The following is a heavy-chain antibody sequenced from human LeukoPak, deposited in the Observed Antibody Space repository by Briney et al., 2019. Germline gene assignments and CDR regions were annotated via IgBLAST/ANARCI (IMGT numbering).Heavy chain of an antibody. V-gene: IGHV3-23*01. CDR2: ISGRGDRT. D-gene: IGHD3-9*01. CDR3: ANRPGNHDILTQYYFDF. J-gene: IGHJ4*02. Sequence: GGSLRLSCAASGFTFSSYAMTCVRQAPGKGLEWVSVISGRGDRTYYADSVKGRFTISRDNSKNTLYLQMNSLRAEDTAVYYCANRPGNHDILTQYYFDFWGQGTLVTVSS. CDR1: GFTFSSYA.